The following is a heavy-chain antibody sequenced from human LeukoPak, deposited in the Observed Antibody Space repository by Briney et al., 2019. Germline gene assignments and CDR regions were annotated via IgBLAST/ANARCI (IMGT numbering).Heavy chain of an antibody. CDR1: GFTFSNYA. Sequence: GGSLRLSCAASGFTFSNYAIHWVRQAPGKGLEWVARIGDSGTSTHYADSVKGRFTISRDNSKNTLYLQLNSLRAEATAVYHCAKRGSGYYYDYFGQGILVTVSS. J-gene: IGHJ4*02. D-gene: IGHD3-22*01. V-gene: IGHV3-23*01. CDR2: IGDSGTST. CDR3: AKRGSGYYYDY.